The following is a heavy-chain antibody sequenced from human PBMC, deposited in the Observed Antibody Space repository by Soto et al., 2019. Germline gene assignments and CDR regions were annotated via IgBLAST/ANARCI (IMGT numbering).Heavy chain of an antibody. V-gene: IGHV6-1*01. CDR2: TYYRFKWYY. Sequence: PSQTLSLTCAISGDNVSSNSAAWNWIRQPPSRGLEWLGRTYYRFKWYYDYATSVKSRITSNADTSKNHFSLQLKTVTPKDTAVYYEARLLTGVDYGMDVWGQGTTVTVSS. J-gene: IGHJ6*02. CDR1: GDNVSSNSAA. CDR3: ARLLTGVDYGMDV. D-gene: IGHD5-12*01.